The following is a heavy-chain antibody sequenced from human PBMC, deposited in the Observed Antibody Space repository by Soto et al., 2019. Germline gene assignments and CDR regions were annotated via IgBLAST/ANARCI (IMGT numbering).Heavy chain of an antibody. CDR3: ANGGGRDIVVVPAVEFYI. CDR2: ISYDGSNK. J-gene: IGHJ3*02. CDR1: GFTFRSYG. D-gene: IGHD2-2*01. V-gene: IGHV3-30*18. Sequence: GGSLRLSCAASGFTFRSYGMHWVRQAPGKGLEWVAVISYDGSNKYYADSVKGRFTISRDNSKNTLYLQMNSLRAEDTAVHYCANGGGRDIVVVPAVEFYIWGQGTMVTVSS.